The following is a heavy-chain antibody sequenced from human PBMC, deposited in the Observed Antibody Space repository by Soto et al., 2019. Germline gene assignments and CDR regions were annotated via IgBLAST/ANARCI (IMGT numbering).Heavy chain of an antibody. CDR2: ISHSDDDT. CDR3: VIDWTGSTCPCMDV. J-gene: IGHJ6*02. V-gene: IGHV3-23*01. D-gene: IGHD2-2*01. CDR1: GFSFSSHA. Sequence: EVHLLECGGSLVQPGGSLRLSCAASGFSFSSHAMSWVCQAPEKGMEWVSGISHSDDDTYYVDSVKGRFTISRDNSKNTLYLHMHSLSAEDTAIYYCVIDWTGSTCPCMDVWGQGTTVPVS.